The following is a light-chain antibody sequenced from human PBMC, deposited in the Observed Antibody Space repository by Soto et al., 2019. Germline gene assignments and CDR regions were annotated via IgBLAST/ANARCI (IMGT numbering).Light chain of an antibody. CDR1: QSIDRY. V-gene: IGKV3-11*01. CDR2: EAS. Sequence: RASQSIDRYLAWYQQKPGQAPRLLIYEASNRATGIPPRFSGSGSGTSITLHMSRLWAQDIAVDPRQQCLNSPGLGGGTKVDIK. J-gene: IGKJ4*01. CDR3: QQCLNSPG.